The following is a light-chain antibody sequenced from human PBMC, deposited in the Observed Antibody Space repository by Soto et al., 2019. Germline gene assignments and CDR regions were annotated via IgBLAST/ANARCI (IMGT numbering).Light chain of an antibody. Sequence: ALTQPASVSGSPGQSITISCTGTSSDVGSYNLVSWYQQHPGKAPKLMIYEVSKRPSGFSNRFSGSKSGNTASLTISGLQAEDEADYYCCSYAGSSSYVFGTGTKVTVL. CDR1: SSDVGSYNL. J-gene: IGLJ1*01. CDR2: EVS. V-gene: IGLV2-23*02. CDR3: CSYAGSSSYV.